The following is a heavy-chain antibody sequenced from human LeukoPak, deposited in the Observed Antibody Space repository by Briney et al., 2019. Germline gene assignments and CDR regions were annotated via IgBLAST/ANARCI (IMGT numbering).Heavy chain of an antibody. D-gene: IGHD3-22*01. CDR2: IYTSGST. V-gene: IGHV4-4*07. CDR3: ASGYYDSSGYFSGFDY. J-gene: IGHJ4*02. Sequence: SETLSLTCTVSGGSISSYYWSWIRQPAGKGLEWIGRIYTSGSTNYNPSLKSRVTMSVDTSKNQFSLKLSSVTAEDTAVYYCASGYYDSSGYFSGFDYWGQGTLVTVSS. CDR1: GGSISSYY.